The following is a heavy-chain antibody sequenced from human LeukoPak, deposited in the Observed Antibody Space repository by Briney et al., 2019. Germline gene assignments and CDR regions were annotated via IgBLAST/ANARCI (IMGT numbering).Heavy chain of an antibody. CDR3: ARGGRDGYDFDY. CDR1: GFTFNSYE. V-gene: IGHV3-48*03. Sequence: GGSLRLSCAASGFTFNSYEMNWVRQAPGKGLEWVSYISSSGSTIYYADSVKGRFTISRDNAKNSLYLQMNSLRAEDTAVYYCARGGRDGYDFDYWGQGTLVTVSS. D-gene: IGHD5-12*01. J-gene: IGHJ4*02. CDR2: ISSSGSTI.